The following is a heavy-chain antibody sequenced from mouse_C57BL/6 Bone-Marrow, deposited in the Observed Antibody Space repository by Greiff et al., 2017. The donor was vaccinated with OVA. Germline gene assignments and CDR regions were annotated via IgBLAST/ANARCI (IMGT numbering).Heavy chain of an antibody. V-gene: IGHV1-54*01. Sequence: VQRVESGAELVRPGTSVKVSCKASGYAFTNYLIEWVKQRPGQGLEWIGVINPGSGGTNYNEKFKGKATLTADKSSSTAYMQLSSLTSEDSAVYFCARSWDPYYFDYWGQGTTLTVSS. CDR3: ARSWDPYYFDY. CDR2: INPGSGGT. CDR1: GYAFTNYL. J-gene: IGHJ2*01. D-gene: IGHD4-1*01.